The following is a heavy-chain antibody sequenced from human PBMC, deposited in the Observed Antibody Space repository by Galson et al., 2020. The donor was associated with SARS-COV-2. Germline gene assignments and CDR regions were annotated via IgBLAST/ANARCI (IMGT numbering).Heavy chain of an antibody. CDR3: ARDRVYSSRWTDAFDI. CDR2: IIPIFGTA. CDR1: GGTFSSYA. Sequence: SVKVSCKASGGTFSSYAISWVRQAPGQGLEWMGGIIPIFGTANYAQKFQGRVTITADESTSTAYMELSSLRSEDTALYYCARDRVYSSRWTDAFDIWGQGTMVTVSS. V-gene: IGHV1-69*13. D-gene: IGHD6-19*01. J-gene: IGHJ3*02.